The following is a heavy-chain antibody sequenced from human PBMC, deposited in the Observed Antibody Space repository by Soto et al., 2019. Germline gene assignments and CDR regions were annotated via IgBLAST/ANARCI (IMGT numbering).Heavy chain of an antibody. Sequence: PSETLSLTCTVSGGSISSYYWSWIQQPPGKGLEWIGYIYYSGSTNYNPSLKSRVTISVDTSKNQFSLKLSSVTAADTAVYYCARGNYGSGSYYTGGYYYYMDVWGKGTTVTVSS. D-gene: IGHD3-10*01. V-gene: IGHV4-59*01. CDR2: IYYSGST. J-gene: IGHJ6*03. CDR1: GGSISSYY. CDR3: ARGNYGSGSYYTGGYYYYMDV.